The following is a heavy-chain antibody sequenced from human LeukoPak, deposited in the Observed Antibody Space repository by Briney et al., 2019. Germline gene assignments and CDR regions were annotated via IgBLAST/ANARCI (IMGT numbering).Heavy chain of an antibody. Sequence: KASETLSLTCSVSGDSISIYYWSWIRQPPGKGLEWIGYIYNSGSTNYNPSLKSRVTISVDKSKNQFSLKLSSVTAADTAVYYCARGRPGCSGGSCYPNNWFDPWGQGTLVTVSS. CDR3: ARGRPGCSGGSCYPNNWFDP. J-gene: IGHJ5*02. D-gene: IGHD2-15*01. CDR1: GDSISIYY. V-gene: IGHV4-59*12. CDR2: IYNSGST.